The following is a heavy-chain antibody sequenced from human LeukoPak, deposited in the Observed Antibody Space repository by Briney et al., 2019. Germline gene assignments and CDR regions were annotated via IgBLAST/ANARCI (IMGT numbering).Heavy chain of an antibody. J-gene: IGHJ5*02. Sequence: GASVKVSCKASGGTFSSYAISWVRQAPGQGLEWMGGIIPIFGTANYAQKFQGRVTITADKSTSTAYMELSSLRSEDTAVYYCARGIAVAGEALHFDPWGQGTLVTVSS. CDR2: IIPIFGTA. V-gene: IGHV1-69*06. CDR3: ARGIAVAGEALHFDP. CDR1: GGTFSSYA. D-gene: IGHD6-19*01.